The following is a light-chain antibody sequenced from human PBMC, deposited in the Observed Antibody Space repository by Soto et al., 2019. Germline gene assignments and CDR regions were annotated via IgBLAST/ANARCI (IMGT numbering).Light chain of an antibody. V-gene: IGKV4-1*01. CDR1: QTVLYSSNNKNY. J-gene: IGKJ5*01. Sequence: DIVMTQSPDSLAVSLGERATINCKSSQTVLYSSNNKNYLAWYQQKPGQPPKLLIYWASTRESGVPDRFSGSGSGTDFTLTISSLQAEDVAAYYCQQYYSTITVGHGTRLEIK. CDR2: WAS. CDR3: QQYYSTIT.